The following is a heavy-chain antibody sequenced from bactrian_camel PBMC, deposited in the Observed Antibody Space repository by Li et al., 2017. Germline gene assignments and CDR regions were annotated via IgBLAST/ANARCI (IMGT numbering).Heavy chain of an antibody. CDR3: AARRGGFYCTTVPEAYGY. V-gene: IGHV3S53*01. D-gene: IGHD5*01. Sequence: HVQLVESGGGSVEAGESLRLSCVGSDFSRYYMAWFRQAPGKERKGVAAIDHNGQTNYANSVKGRFLVTKANTMKEITLEMNNLEPDDTAMHYCAARRGGFYCTTVPEAYGYWGKGTQVTVSS. CDR2: IDHNGQT. J-gene: IGHJ4*01. CDR1: DFSRYY.